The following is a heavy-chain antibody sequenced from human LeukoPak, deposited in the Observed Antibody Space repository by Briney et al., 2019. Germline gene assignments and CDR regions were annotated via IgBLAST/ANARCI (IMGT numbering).Heavy chain of an antibody. CDR3: AKEEGAFASTALDI. CDR1: GFTFSNYG. D-gene: IGHD1-26*01. J-gene: IGHJ3*02. CDR2: ISHDGTVK. Sequence: PGRSLRLSRAASGFTFSNYGMQWVRQAPGKGVGWMAVISHDGTVKYYADSVKGGITISRDNSKNTLYLQMNSLRTEETAVYYCAKEEGAFASTALDIWGQGTMVTVSS. V-gene: IGHV3-30*18.